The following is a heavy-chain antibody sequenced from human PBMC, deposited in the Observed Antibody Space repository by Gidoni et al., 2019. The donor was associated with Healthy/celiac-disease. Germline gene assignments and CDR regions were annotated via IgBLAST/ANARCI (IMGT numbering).Heavy chain of an antibody. CDR3: ARVRPDSSGWFY. J-gene: IGHJ4*02. D-gene: IGHD6-19*01. V-gene: IGHV4-38-2*02. CDR1: GYSISSGYY. CDR2: IYHSGST. Sequence: QVQLQESGPGLVKPSETLSLTCTVSGYSISSGYYWGWIRQPPGKGLEWIGSIYHSGSTYYNPSLKSRVTISVDTSKNQFSLKLSSVTAADTAVYYCARVRPDSSGWFYWGQGTLVTVSS.